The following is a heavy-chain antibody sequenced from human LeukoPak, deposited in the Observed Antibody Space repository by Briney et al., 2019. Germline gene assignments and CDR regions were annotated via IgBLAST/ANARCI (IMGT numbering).Heavy chain of an antibody. CDR3: ARDVYDFWSGYAPFDP. Sequence: SETLSLTCTVSGGSISSYYWSWIRQPAGKGLEWIGRIYTSGSTNYNPSLKSRVTMSVDTSKNQFTLKLSSVTAADTAVYYCARDVYDFWSGYAPFDPWGQGTLVTVSS. J-gene: IGHJ5*02. CDR2: IYTSGST. CDR1: GGSISSYY. V-gene: IGHV4-4*07. D-gene: IGHD3-3*01.